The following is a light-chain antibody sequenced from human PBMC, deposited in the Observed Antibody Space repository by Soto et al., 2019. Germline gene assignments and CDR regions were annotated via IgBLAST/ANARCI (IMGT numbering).Light chain of an antibody. CDR1: QTISRN. CDR3: QQSDSIPIT. J-gene: IGKJ5*01. CDR2: AAS. V-gene: IGKV1-39*01. Sequence: DIQMTQSPGSLSASVGDRVTIPCRASQTISRNLNWYQQKPGKAPKLLIYAASSLQSGVPSRFSGSGSGTDFTLAISSLQPEDFATYYCQQSDSIPITFGQGTRLEIK.